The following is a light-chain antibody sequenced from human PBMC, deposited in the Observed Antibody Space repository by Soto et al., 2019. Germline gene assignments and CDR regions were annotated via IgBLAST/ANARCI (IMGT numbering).Light chain of an antibody. Sequence: QSALTQPASVSGSPGQSITISCTGTSSDVGGYNFVSWYQQHPGKVPKLMIFDVNRRPSGVSHRFSGSKSGNTASLTISGRQAEDEGDYYCCSYTSSSTHVFGSGTKVTVL. CDR3: CSYTSSSTHV. V-gene: IGLV2-14*03. CDR1: SSDVGGYNF. J-gene: IGLJ1*01. CDR2: DVN.